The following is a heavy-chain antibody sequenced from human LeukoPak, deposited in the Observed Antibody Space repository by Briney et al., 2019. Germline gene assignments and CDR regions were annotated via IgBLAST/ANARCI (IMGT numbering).Heavy chain of an antibody. CDR2: IRGDGGTA. D-gene: IGHD3-9*01. Sequence: PGGSLRLSCAASGFTFSSYWMHWVRQAPGKGVEWVSRIRGDGGTASYADSVRGRFTISRDNANNMLYLQMNSLSAEDTALYYCVRDRYFDGSEAFNVWGKGTMVTVSS. J-gene: IGHJ3*01. CDR3: VRDRYFDGSEAFNV. CDR1: GFTFSSYW. V-gene: IGHV3-74*01.